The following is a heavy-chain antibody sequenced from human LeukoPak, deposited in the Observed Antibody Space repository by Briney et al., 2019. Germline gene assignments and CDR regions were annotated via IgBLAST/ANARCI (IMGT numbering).Heavy chain of an antibody. V-gene: IGHV1-69*05. CDR2: IIPIFGTT. CDR1: GGTFNSHA. J-gene: IGHJ4*02. Sequence: SVNVSCKASGGTFNSHAISWVRQAPGQGLEWVGGIIPIFGTTNYAQKFQGRVTITTDESTSTGYMELRSLRSDDTAVYYCARGDSGYDYGFDNWGQGTLVTVSS. D-gene: IGHD5-12*01. CDR3: ARGDSGYDYGFDN.